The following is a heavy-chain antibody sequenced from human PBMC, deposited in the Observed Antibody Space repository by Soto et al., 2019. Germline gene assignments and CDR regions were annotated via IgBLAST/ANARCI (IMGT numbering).Heavy chain of an antibody. J-gene: IGHJ3*02. CDR3: ARAPRGVVINVAFDI. CDR1: GYTFTSYS. V-gene: IGHV1-46*01. CDR2: INPSGGST. D-gene: IGHD3-22*01. Sequence: ASVKVSCKASGYTFTSYSMHWARQAPGQGLEWMGIINPSGGSTSYAQKFQGRVTMTRDTSTSTVYMELSSLRSEDTAVYYCARAPRGVVINVAFDIWGQGTMVTVSS.